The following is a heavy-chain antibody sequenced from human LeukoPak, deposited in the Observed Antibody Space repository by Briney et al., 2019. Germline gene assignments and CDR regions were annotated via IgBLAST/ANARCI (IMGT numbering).Heavy chain of an antibody. CDR2: IHNSGST. V-gene: IGHV4-59*01. Sequence: SETLSLTCTVSGGSISNYYWSWIRQTPGKGLEWIGYIHNSGSTKHNPSLKSPVSISVDTSKNQFSLKVNSVTAADTAVYYCARGGGWGNWNDAVDYWGQGTLVTVSS. J-gene: IGHJ4*02. CDR1: GGSISNYY. D-gene: IGHD1-1*01. CDR3: ARGGGWGNWNDAVDY.